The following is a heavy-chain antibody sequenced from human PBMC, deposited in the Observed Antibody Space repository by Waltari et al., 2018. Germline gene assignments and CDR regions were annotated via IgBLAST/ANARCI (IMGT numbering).Heavy chain of an antibody. CDR2: IIPIFGTA. V-gene: IGHV1-69*13. CDR1: GGTFSSYA. Sequence: QVQLVQSGAEVKKPGSSVKVSCKASGGTFSSYAISWVRQAPGQGLEWMGGIIPIFGTANYAQKFQGRVTITADESTSTAYMELSSLRSEDTAVYYCARGTFDYDILTGYLPSWFDPWGQGTLVIVSS. J-gene: IGHJ5*02. D-gene: IGHD3-9*01. CDR3: ARGTFDYDILTGYLPSWFDP.